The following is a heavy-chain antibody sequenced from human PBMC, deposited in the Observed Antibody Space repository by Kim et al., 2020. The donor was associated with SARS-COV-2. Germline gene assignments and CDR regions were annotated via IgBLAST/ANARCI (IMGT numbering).Heavy chain of an antibody. CDR2: INPSGGST. J-gene: IGHJ6*03. D-gene: IGHD2-15*01. CDR1: GYTFTSYH. CDR3: ARSGYCSGGSCLNYYYYYMDV. V-gene: IGHV1-46*01. Sequence: ASVKVSCKASGYTFTSYHMHWVRQAPGQGLEWMGIINPSGGSTSYAQKFQGRVTMTRDTSTSTVYMELSSLRSEDTAVYYCARSGYCSGGSCLNYYYYYMDVWGKGTTVTVSS.